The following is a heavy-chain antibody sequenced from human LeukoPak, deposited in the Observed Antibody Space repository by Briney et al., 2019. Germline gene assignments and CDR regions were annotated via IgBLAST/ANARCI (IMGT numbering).Heavy chain of an antibody. CDR3: ARGYSYGPRPHNWFDP. D-gene: IGHD5-18*01. CDR2: INTNTGNP. V-gene: IGHV7-4-1*02. CDR1: GYTFTSYY. J-gene: IGHJ5*02. Sequence: GASVKVSCKASGYTFTSYYMHWVRQAPGQGLEWMGWINTNTGNPTYAQGFTGRFVFSLDTSVSTAYLQISSLKAEDTAVYYCARGYSYGPRPHNWFDPWGQGTLVTVSS.